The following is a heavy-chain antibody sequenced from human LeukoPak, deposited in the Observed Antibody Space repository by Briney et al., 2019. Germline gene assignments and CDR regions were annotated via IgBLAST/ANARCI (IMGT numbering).Heavy chain of an antibody. V-gene: IGHV1-69*13. D-gene: IGHD3-10*01. J-gene: IGHJ4*02. CDR1: GGTFSSYA. Sequence: SVKVSCKASGGTFSSYAISWVRQAPGQGLEWMGGIIPIFGTANYAQKFQGRVTITADESTSTAYMELSSLRSEDTAVYYCARVEGYGSGDYFDYWDQGTLVTVSS. CDR3: ARVEGYGSGDYFDY. CDR2: IIPIFGTA.